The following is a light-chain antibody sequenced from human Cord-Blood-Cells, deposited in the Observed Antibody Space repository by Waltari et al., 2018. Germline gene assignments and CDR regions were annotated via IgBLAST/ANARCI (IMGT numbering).Light chain of an antibody. CDR1: SSNIGAGYD. V-gene: IGLV1-40*01. CDR3: QSDDSSLSGYV. CDR2: GNS. Sequence: QSVLTQPPSVSGAPGQRVTISCTGSSSNIGAGYDVRWYQQLPGTAPKRLISGNSNRPSGVPDRFSCSESGTSDSLAITGLQAADEADYYCQSDDSSLSGYVFGTGTKVTVL. J-gene: IGLJ1*01.